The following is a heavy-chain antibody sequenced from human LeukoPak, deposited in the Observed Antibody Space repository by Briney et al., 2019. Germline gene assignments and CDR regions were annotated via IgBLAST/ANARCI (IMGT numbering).Heavy chain of an antibody. D-gene: IGHD6-13*01. CDR2: ISYDGSDK. Sequence: GRSLRLSCAASGFTFTRSGMHWVRQAPGKGLEWLAVISYDGSDKYCADSVKGRFTISRDNSKNTLYLQMNSPRAEDTAVYYCAKDRSGSWSFDYWGQGTLVTVSS. V-gene: IGHV3-30*18. CDR1: GFTFTRSG. CDR3: AKDRSGSWSFDY. J-gene: IGHJ4*02.